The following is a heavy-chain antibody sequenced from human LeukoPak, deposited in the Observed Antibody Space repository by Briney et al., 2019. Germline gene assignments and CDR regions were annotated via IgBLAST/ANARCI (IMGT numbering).Heavy chain of an antibody. J-gene: IGHJ2*01. D-gene: IGHD6-19*01. Sequence: PGGSLRLSCAASGFTFSNYAMSWGRQAPGKRLEWVSAITGSSGSTYYADSVRGRFTISRDNSKNTLYLQMNSLRAEDTTVYYCAKKRSSGPGDFDLWGRGTLVTVSS. CDR1: GFTFSNYA. CDR3: AKKRSSGPGDFDL. CDR2: ITGSSGST. V-gene: IGHV3-23*01.